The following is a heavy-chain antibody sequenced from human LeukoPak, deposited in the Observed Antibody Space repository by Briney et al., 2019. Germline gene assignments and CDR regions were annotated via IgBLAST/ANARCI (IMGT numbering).Heavy chain of an antibody. CDR1: GSSFTSYW. V-gene: IGHV5-51*01. CDR2: IYPGDSDT. J-gene: IGHJ4*02. Sequence: GEPLQISCKGSGSSFTSYWSGWVRPLPGKGLEWLGIIYPGDSDTRYSPSFQGQFTISADKSITTAYLQWSSLKASDTAMYYCARRYADGSGSYYLDYWGQGTLVTVSS. D-gene: IGHD3-10*01. CDR3: ARRYADGSGSYYLDY.